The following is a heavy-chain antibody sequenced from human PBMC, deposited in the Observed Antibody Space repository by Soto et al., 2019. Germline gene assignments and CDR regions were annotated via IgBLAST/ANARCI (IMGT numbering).Heavy chain of an antibody. D-gene: IGHD3-3*01. CDR2: ISAYNGNT. J-gene: IGHJ5*02. V-gene: IGHV1-18*01. CDR3: ARFYDFWSGYYTGRRYSGWFDP. CDR1: GYTFTSYG. Sequence: ASVKVSCKASGYTFTSYGISWVRQAPGQGLEWMGWISAYNGNTNYAQKLQGRVTMTTDTSTSTAYMELRSLRSDDTAVYYCARFYDFWSGYYTGRRYSGWFDPWGQGTLVTVSS.